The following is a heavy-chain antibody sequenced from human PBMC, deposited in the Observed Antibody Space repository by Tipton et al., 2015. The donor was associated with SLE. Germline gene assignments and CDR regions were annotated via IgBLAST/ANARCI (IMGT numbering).Heavy chain of an antibody. D-gene: IGHD5-18*01. J-gene: IGHJ5*02. CDR2: IYHSGST. CDR1: AGSITSSSYY. CDR3: ARLHGYSYGLNWFDP. V-gene: IGHV4-39*07. Sequence: LRLSCTVSAGSITSSSYYWAWFRQPPGKGLEWIGTIYHSGSTYYNPSLKSRVTISVDTSKNQFSLRLTSVIAADTAVYYCARLHGYSYGLNWFDPWGQGTLVTVSS.